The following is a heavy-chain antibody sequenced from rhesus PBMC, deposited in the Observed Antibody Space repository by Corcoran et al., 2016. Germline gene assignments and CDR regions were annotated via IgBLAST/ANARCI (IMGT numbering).Heavy chain of an antibody. V-gene: IGHV4-76*01. CDR1: GYSISSGYD. D-gene: IGHD4-29*01. CDR2: IYGSSGNT. J-gene: IGHJ4*01. CDR3: AREYGSIFDY. Sequence: QVQLQESGPGVVKPSETLSLTCAVSGYSISSGYDGSWIRQPPGKGLEWIGYIYGSSGNTNYNPSLKNRVTISKDTSKNQFSLKLSSVTAADTAVYYCAREYGSIFDYWGQGVLVTVSS.